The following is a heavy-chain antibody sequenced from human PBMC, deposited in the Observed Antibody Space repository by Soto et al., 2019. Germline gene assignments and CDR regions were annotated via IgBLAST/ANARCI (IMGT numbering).Heavy chain of an antibody. J-gene: IGHJ3*02. CDR3: ARFNYYDSSGYYSNDAFDI. V-gene: IGHV4-30-2*05. D-gene: IGHD3-22*01. CDR1: GHSISSGGYS. CDR2: IYYSGST. Sequence: TLALTCALSGHSISSGGYSWSWIRQPPGKGLEWIGYIYYSGSTYYNPSLKSRVTISVDTSKNQFSLKLSSVTAADTAVYYCARFNYYDSSGYYSNDAFDIWGQGTMVTVSS.